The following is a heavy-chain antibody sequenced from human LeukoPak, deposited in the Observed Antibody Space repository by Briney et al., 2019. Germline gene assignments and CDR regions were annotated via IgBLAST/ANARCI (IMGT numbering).Heavy chain of an antibody. J-gene: IGHJ4*02. CDR2: IRSKANSYAT. Sequence: PGGSLRLSCAASGFTFSGSAMHWVRQASGKGLEWVGRIRSKANSYATAYAASVKGRFTISRDDSKNTAYLQMNSLKTEDTAVYYCTRLPLFRSVGDYYDSSGYKIEIDYWGQGTLVTVSS. CDR1: GFTFSGSA. CDR3: TRLPLFRSVGDYYDSSGYKIEIDY. V-gene: IGHV3-73*01. D-gene: IGHD3-22*01.